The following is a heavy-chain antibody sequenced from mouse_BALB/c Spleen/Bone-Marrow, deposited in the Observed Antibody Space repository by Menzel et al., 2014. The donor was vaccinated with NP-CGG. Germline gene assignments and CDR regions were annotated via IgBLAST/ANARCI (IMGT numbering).Heavy chain of an antibody. V-gene: IGHV14-3*02. Sequence: EVQLQQSGAELVKPGASVKLSCKASGFNITATYMHWVKQRPEQGLEWIGRIDPANGNTKYDPKFQGKATITADTSSNTAYLQLSSLTSEDAAVHYCARNYGYGKSFAYWGQGTLVTVSA. D-gene: IGHD2-2*01. CDR3: ARNYGYGKSFAY. CDR1: GFNITATY. CDR2: IDPANGNT. J-gene: IGHJ3*01.